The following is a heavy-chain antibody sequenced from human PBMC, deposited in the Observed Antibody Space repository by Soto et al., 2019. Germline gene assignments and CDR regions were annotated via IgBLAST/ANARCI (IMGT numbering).Heavy chain of an antibody. CDR3: ARDTRYCSGGSCYPNWFDP. CDR2: IYYSGST. Sequence: SLNCTVSGGSISSGGYYWSWIRQHPGKGLEWIGYIYYSGSTYYNPSLKSRVTISVDTSKNQFSLKLSSVSAADTAVYYCARDTRYCSGGSCYPNWFDPWGQGTLVTVSS. D-gene: IGHD2-15*01. CDR1: GGSISSGGYY. J-gene: IGHJ5*02. V-gene: IGHV4-31*03.